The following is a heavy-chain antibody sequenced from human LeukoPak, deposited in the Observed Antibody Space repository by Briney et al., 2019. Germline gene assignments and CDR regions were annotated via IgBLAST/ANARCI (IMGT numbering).Heavy chain of an antibody. CDR1: GFTFSSYA. CDR2: ISGSGGST. J-gene: IGHJ3*02. Sequence: QPGGSLRLSCAASGFTFSSYAMSWVRQAPGKGLEWVSAISGSGGSTYYADSVKGRFTISRDNSKNTLYLQMNSLRAEDTAVYYCAKRGFKVRGVRGDAFDIWGQGTMVTVSS. D-gene: IGHD3-10*01. CDR3: AKRGFKVRGVRGDAFDI. V-gene: IGHV3-23*01.